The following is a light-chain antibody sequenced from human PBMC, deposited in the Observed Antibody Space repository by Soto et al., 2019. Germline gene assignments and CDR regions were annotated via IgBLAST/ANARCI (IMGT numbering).Light chain of an antibody. CDR3: VSYTDTDTLV. CDR1: NTDVGQDKS. V-gene: IGLV2-14*01. J-gene: IGLJ1*01. CDR2: EVT. Sequence: QSVLTQPASVSGSRGQSIIISFVGRNTDVGQDKSVSWYQQGPGKAPKLLIFEVTNRPSGVSNRFSGSRSGNTASLTISGLQPDDEGDYFCVSYTDTDTLVFGTGTKLTVL.